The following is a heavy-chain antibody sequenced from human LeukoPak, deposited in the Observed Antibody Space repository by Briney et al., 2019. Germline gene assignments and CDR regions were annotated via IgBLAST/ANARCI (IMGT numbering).Heavy chain of an antibody. Sequence: PGGSLRLSCGASGFTFSSYEMNWVRQAPGKGLEWVSFIYSGTIHYSDSVKGRFTISRDNSKNTLYLQMNSLRAEDTAVYYCARRAGAYSHPYDYWGQGTLVTVSS. CDR3: ARRAGAYSHPYDY. CDR2: IYSGTI. CDR1: GFTFSSYE. J-gene: IGHJ4*02. V-gene: IGHV3-53*01. D-gene: IGHD4/OR15-4a*01.